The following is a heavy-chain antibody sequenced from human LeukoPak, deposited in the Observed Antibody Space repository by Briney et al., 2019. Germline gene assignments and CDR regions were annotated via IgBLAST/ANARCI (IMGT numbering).Heavy chain of an antibody. Sequence: PGGSLRLSCAASGFTFSSYGMHWVRQAPGKGLEWVAFIRYDGSNKYYADSVKGRFTISRDNSKNTLYLQMNSLRAEDTAVYYCAKDWYCSGGSCYSNFDCWGQGTLVTVSS. CDR3: AKDWYCSGGSCYSNFDC. CDR1: GFTFSSYG. J-gene: IGHJ4*02. D-gene: IGHD2-15*01. CDR2: IRYDGSNK. V-gene: IGHV3-30*02.